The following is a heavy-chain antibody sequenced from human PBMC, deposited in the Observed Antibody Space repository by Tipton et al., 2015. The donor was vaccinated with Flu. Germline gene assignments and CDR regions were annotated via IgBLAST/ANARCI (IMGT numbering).Heavy chain of an antibody. Sequence: QLVQSGGDLLQPGRSLRLSCTASGFTFGVYAMSWVRQAPGKGLEWVGFIRGKVYGATTEYAASVKGRFTISRDDSKSIAYLQMNSLKTEDTGVYYCTRDLAGGGYWGQGTLVTVSS. CDR2: IRGKVYGATT. V-gene: IGHV3-49*04. CDR1: GFTFGVYA. J-gene: IGHJ4*02. CDR3: TRDLAGGGY. D-gene: IGHD3-3*02.